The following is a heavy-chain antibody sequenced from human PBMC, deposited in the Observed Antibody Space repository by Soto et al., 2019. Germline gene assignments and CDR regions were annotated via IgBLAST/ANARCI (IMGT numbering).Heavy chain of an antibody. CDR2: ISAYNGNT. CDR1: GYTFTSYG. D-gene: IGHD4-17*01. J-gene: IGHJ6*03. V-gene: IGHV1-18*01. Sequence: GASVKVSCKASGYTFTSYGISWVRQAPGQGLEWMGWISAYNGNTNYAQKLQGRVTMTTDTSTSTAYMELSSLRSEDTAVYYCARGQYGDYYYYYYYMDVWGKGTTVTVSS. CDR3: ARGQYGDYYYYYYYMDV.